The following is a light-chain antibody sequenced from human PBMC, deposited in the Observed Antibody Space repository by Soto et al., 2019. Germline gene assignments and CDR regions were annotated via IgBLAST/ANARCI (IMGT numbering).Light chain of an antibody. CDR2: EDN. Sequence: SSELTQPTSVSVSPGQTASITCSGDKLGDKYACWYQQKAGQSPVLVIYEDNKRPSGIPERFSGSNSGNTATLTISGTQAMDEGDYFCQAWDSSTVIFGGGTKLTVL. CDR3: QAWDSSTVI. J-gene: IGLJ2*01. V-gene: IGLV3-1*01. CDR1: KLGDKY.